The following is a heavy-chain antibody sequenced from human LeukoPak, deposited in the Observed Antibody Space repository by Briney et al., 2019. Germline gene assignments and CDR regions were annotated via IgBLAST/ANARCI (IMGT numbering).Heavy chain of an antibody. CDR3: TRHSSQLPPGAFDI. CDR1: GFTFSSYG. J-gene: IGHJ3*02. D-gene: IGHD2-2*01. Sequence: GGSLRLSCAASGFTFSSYGMHWVRQASGKGLEWVGRIRSKANSYATAYAASVKGRFTISRDDSKNTAYLQMNSLKTEDTAVYYCTRHSSQLPPGAFDIWGQGTMVTVSS. CDR2: IRSKANSYAT. V-gene: IGHV3-73*01.